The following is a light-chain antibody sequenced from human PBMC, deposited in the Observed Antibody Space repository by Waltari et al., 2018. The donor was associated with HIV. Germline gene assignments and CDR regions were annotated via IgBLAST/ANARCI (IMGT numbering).Light chain of an antibody. CDR3: CSYAASSTSPMV. CDR1: SSDIGIYNV. V-gene: IGLV2-23*02. Sequence: SPGQSITLSCTGTSSDIGIYNVVSWYQQHPNIAPKLLIYEVSKRPSGVSARFSASKSGNTASLTISGLQADDEADYYCCSYAASSTSPMVFGTGTKVTVL. J-gene: IGLJ1*01. CDR2: EVS.